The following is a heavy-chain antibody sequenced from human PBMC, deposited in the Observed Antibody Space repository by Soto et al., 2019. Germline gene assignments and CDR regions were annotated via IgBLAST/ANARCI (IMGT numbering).Heavy chain of an antibody. CDR1: GFTFSNYG. V-gene: IGHV3-23*01. D-gene: IGHD5-12*01. CDR2: ITGRGGSA. J-gene: IGHJ4*02. Sequence: EVQLLESGGGLAQPGGSLRLSCAASGFTFSNYGTGWVRQAPGRGLEWVSAITGRGGSAYHADSVKGRFTISRDNSKNTLYLQMNSLRVEDTAVYYCAKNRGYGAIQDHFDYWGQGTLVTVSS. CDR3: AKNRGYGAIQDHFDY.